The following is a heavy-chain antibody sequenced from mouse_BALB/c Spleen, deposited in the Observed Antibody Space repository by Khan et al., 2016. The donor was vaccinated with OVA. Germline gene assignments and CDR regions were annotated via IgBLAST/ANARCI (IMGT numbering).Heavy chain of an antibody. CDR2: ISPNNDGS. D-gene: IGHD1-1*01. J-gene: IGHJ3*01. V-gene: IGHV1S136*01. Sequence: EVQLQQSGPELVKPGASVKMSCKASGYTFTSYVMHWVKQKPGQGLEWIGYISPNNDGSKYNEKFRSKATLTSDKSSSTAYMELSSLTSEDSAVFYGLRALYYDGSADEGFGYWGQGTLVTVSA. CDR3: LRALYYDGSADEGFGY. CDR1: GYTFTSYV.